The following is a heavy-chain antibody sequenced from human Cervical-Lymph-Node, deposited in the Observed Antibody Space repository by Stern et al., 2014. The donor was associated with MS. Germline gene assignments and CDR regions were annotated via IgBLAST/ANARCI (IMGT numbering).Heavy chain of an antibody. Sequence: QVQLMQSGAEVKKPGASVKVSCKASGFIFTSYHMHWVRQAPGQGLEWMGMINSSGGGTRYAQKFQGRVTMTRDSSTSTLYMELSSLRSDDTAVYYCARGQSFYGMDVWGQGTTVTVSS. CDR2: INSSGGGT. V-gene: IGHV1-46*03. D-gene: IGHD6-19*01. CDR3: ARGQSFYGMDV. CDR1: GFIFTSYH. J-gene: IGHJ6*02.